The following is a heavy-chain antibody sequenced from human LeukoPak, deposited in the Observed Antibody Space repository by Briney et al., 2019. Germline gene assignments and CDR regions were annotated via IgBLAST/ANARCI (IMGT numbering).Heavy chain of an antibody. D-gene: IGHD2-21*01. CDR2: ISGGGGST. V-gene: IGHV3-23*01. CDR3: AKFLPTHIVVANYYFDY. J-gene: IGHJ4*02. Sequence: GGSLRLSCAASGFTFSSYAMSWVRQAPGKGLEWVSAISGGGGSTYYADSVKGRFTISRDNSKNTLYLQMNSLRAEDTAVYYCAKFLPTHIVVANYYFDYWGQGTLVTGSS. CDR1: GFTFSSYA.